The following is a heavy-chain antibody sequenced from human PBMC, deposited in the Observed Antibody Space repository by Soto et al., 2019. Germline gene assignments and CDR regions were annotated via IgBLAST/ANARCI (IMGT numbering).Heavy chain of an antibody. CDR1: GYTFTRYG. J-gene: IGHJ6*02. V-gene: IGHV1-18*01. CDR2: ISGYNGDT. CDR3: AKNGQPPYYYYGLDV. D-gene: IGHD2-8*01. Sequence: ASVKVSCKASGYTFTRYGISWVRQAPGQGLEWMGWISGYNGDTNYAQKFQDRVSMTIDTSTGAAYMELRSLTSDDTAIYYCAKNGQPPYYYYGLDVWGQGTKVTVSS.